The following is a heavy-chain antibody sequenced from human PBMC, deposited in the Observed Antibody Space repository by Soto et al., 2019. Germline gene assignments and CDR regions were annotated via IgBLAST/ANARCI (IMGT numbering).Heavy chain of an antibody. CDR2: IYYSGST. D-gene: IGHD1-26*01. J-gene: IGHJ5*02. Sequence: SETLSLTCTVSGGSISSYYWIWIRQPPGKGLEWIGYIYYSGSTNYNPSLKSRVTISVDTSKNQFSLKLSSVTAADTAVYYCARHLVVGPNWFDPWGQGTLVTVSS. CDR1: GGSISSYY. CDR3: ARHLVVGPNWFDP. V-gene: IGHV4-59*08.